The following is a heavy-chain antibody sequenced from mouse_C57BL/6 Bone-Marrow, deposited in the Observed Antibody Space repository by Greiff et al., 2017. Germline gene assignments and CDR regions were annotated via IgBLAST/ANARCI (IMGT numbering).Heavy chain of an antibody. Sequence: VKLQESGAELARPGASVKLSCKASGYTFTSYGISWVKQRTGQGLEWIGEIYPRSGNTYYNEKFKGKATLTADKSSSTAYMVLRSLTSEDAAVYFCARCYYGSSHYWGQGTTLTVSS. CDR1: GYTFTSYG. J-gene: IGHJ2*01. V-gene: IGHV1-81*01. CDR3: ARCYYGSSHY. CDR2: IYPRSGNT. D-gene: IGHD1-1*01.